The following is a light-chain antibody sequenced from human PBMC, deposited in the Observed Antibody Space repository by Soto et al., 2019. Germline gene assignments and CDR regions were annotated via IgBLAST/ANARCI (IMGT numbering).Light chain of an antibody. CDR2: GVY. CDR1: SSDVGDYYY. J-gene: IGLJ1*01. Sequence: QSALTQPPSVSGSPGQSITISCSGTSSDVGDYYYVSWYQQHPGKAPKLLIYGVYKRPSGVAHRFSGSRSASTASLTISGLQAEDEADYYCCSYARSCTLVFGRGTKVTVL. CDR3: CSYARSCTLV. V-gene: IGLV2-11*01.